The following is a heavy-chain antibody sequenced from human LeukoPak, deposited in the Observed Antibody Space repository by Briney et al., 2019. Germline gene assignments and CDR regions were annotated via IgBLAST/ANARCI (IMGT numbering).Heavy chain of an antibody. D-gene: IGHD1-26*01. CDR3: ARDVRGNYGTFDY. CDR2: IYYSGST. J-gene: IGHJ4*02. Sequence: PSETLSLTCTVSGGSISSSSYYWGWIRQPPGKGLEWIGSIYYSGSTYYNPSLKSRVTISVDTSKNQFSLKLSSVTAADTAVYYCARDVRGNYGTFDYWGQGTLVTVSS. CDR1: GGSISSSSYY. V-gene: IGHV4-39*02.